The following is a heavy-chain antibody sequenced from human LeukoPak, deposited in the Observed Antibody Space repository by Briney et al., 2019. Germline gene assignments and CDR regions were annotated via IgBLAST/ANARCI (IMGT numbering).Heavy chain of an antibody. D-gene: IGHD6-19*01. J-gene: IGHJ4*02. Sequence: SVKVSCKASGGTFSSYAISWVRQTPGQGLEWMGGIIPIFGTANYAQKFQGRVTITADESTSTAYMELSSLRSEDTAVYCCARGPYSSGWYYFDYWGQGTLVTVSS. CDR2: IIPIFGTA. V-gene: IGHV1-69*13. CDR3: ARGPYSSGWYYFDY. CDR1: GGTFSSYA.